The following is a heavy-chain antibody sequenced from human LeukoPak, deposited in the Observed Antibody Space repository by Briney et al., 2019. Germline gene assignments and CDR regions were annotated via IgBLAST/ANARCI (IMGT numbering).Heavy chain of an antibody. J-gene: IGHJ5*02. V-gene: IGHV4-39*01. CDR2: ISYSGST. CDR1: GGSFTIRNYY. Sequence: SESQSLTCTVSGGSFTIRNYYWGWIRQPPGKGLEWIGSISYSGSTYYNPSLKSRVTISADTSKNQFSLKLSSVTAADTAVFYCARHPYGDYRNWFDPWGQGTLVIVSS. CDR3: ARHPYGDYRNWFDP. D-gene: IGHD4-17*01.